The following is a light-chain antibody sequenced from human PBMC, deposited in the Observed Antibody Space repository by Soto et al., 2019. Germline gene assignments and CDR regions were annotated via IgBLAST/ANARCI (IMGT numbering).Light chain of an antibody. J-gene: IGKJ1*01. CDR2: ATD. Sequence: DIPMTQSPSSLSASVGDRVTITCRASQTITNYLNWYQQQSGKAPKLLIYATDTLQSGVPSRFSDSGSGTDYTLTISSLQPEDFATYYCQQSYNTPQTFGQGTKVDLK. CDR3: QQSYNTPQT. V-gene: IGKV1-39*01. CDR1: QTITNY.